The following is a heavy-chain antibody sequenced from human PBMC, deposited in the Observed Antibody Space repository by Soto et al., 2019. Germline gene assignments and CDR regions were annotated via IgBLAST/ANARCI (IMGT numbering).Heavy chain of an antibody. CDR1: GFTFSSYA. CDR3: ANDRRGSYYEFDY. V-gene: IGHV3-23*01. Sequence: PGGSLRLSCAASGFTFSSYAMNWVRHAPGKGLEWVSVVSGSGGSTYYADSVKGRFTISRDNSKDNSKNTLYLQMNSLRAEDTAVYYCANDRRGSYYEFDYWGQGTLVTVS. D-gene: IGHD1-26*01. J-gene: IGHJ4*02. CDR2: VSGSGGST.